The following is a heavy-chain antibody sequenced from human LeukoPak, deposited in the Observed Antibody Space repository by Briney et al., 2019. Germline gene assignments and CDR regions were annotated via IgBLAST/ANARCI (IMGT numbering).Heavy chain of an antibody. CDR3: AYGRDSSGWYIQPFDY. D-gene: IGHD6-19*01. V-gene: IGHV4-31*03. CDR2: IYYSGST. CDR1: GGSISSGGYY. Sequence: SETLSLTCTVSGGSISSGGYYWSWIRQHPGKGLEWIGYIYYSGSTYYNPSLKSRVTISVDTSKNQFSLKLSSVTAVDTAVYYCAYGRDSSGWYIQPFDYWGQGTLVTVSS. J-gene: IGHJ4*02.